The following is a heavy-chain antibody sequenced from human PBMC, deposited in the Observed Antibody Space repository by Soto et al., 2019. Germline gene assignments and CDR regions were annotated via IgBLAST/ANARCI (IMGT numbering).Heavy chain of an antibody. CDR3: VKDAPQPFSD. J-gene: IGHJ4*01. D-gene: IGHD3-3*02. Sequence: EVQLLESGGGLVQPGGSLRISCAASGFDFSNYGMSWVRQAPGKGLELVSAISGTAHASYYAASVKGRITISRDNSKNTLYLHMNSLRCEDTAVYFCVKDAPQPFSDWGHGTLVTVSS. CDR2: ISGTAHAS. V-gene: IGHV3-23*01. CDR1: GFDFSNYG.